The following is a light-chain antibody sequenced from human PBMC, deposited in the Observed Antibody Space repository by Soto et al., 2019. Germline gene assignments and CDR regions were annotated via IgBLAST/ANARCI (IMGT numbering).Light chain of an antibody. J-gene: IGKJ3*01. CDR2: DAS. Sequence: IVLTQSPATLSLSPGERASLSCRASQTVGKDLAWYQVRPGQAPRLLIFDASTRATGIPARFSGSGSGTDFTLTISSLEPEDFAVYYCQQRADWRATVGPGTKVDIK. V-gene: IGKV3-11*01. CDR1: QTVGKD. CDR3: QQRADWRAT.